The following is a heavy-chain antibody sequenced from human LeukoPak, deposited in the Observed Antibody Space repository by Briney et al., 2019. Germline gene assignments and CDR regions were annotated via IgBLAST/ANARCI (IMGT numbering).Heavy chain of an antibody. CDR3: ASSLRAGALSFFDY. CDR1: GVSISSSSYY. CDR2: INHSGST. Sequence: RTSETLSLTCTVSGVSISSSSYYWGWIRQPPGKGLEWIGEINHSGSTNYNPSLKSRVTISVDTSKNQFSLKLSSVTAADTAVYYCASSLRAGALSFFDYWGQGTLVTVSS. V-gene: IGHV4-39*07. D-gene: IGHD3-10*01. J-gene: IGHJ4*02.